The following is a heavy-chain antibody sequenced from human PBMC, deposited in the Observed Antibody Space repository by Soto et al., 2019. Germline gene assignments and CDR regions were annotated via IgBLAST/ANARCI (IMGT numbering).Heavy chain of an antibody. D-gene: IGHD1-7*01. Sequence: QVQLVQSGAEVKKPGSSVKVSCKASGGTFSSYAISWVRQAPGQGLERMGVIIPIFGTAIYAQKFQGRVTITADESTSTAYMELSSLRSEDTAVYYCARERLDLSLGYYYYGRDVWGQGTTVTVSS. CDR3: ARERLDLSLGYYYYGRDV. V-gene: IGHV1-69*01. CDR1: GGTFSSYA. CDR2: IIPIFGTA. J-gene: IGHJ6*02.